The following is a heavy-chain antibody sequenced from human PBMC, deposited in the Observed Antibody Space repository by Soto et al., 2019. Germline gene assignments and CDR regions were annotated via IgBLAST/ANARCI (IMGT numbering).Heavy chain of an antibody. V-gene: IGHV1-69*04. Sequence: SVKVSCKACGGTFSSYTISWVRQAPGQGLEWMGRIIPILGIANYAQKFQGRVTITADKSTSTAYMELSSLRSEDTAVYYCAREKPLYCSSTSCYGPWDYWGQGTLVTVSS. CDR2: IIPILGIA. J-gene: IGHJ4*02. D-gene: IGHD2-2*01. CDR3: AREKPLYCSSTSCYGPWDY. CDR1: GGTFSSYT.